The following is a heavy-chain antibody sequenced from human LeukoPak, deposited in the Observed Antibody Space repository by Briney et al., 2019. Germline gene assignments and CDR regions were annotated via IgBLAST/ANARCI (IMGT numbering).Heavy chain of an antibody. CDR1: GGSFSGYY. Sequence: PSETLSLTCAVYGGSFSGYYWSWIRQPPGKGLEWIGEINHSGSTSYNPSLKSRVTISVDTSKNQFSLKLSSVTAADTAVYYCATPRDGYNEGGFDYWGQGTLVTVSS. V-gene: IGHV4-34*01. CDR3: ATPRDGYNEGGFDY. J-gene: IGHJ4*02. D-gene: IGHD5-24*01. CDR2: INHSGST.